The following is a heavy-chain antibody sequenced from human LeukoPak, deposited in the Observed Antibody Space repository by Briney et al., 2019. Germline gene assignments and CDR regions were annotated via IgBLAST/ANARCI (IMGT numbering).Heavy chain of an antibody. CDR2: ISGSGGST. CDR1: GFTFSSYA. D-gene: IGHD3-22*01. CDR3: AKDSHYYYDSSGYYRFDY. V-gene: IGHV3-23*01. Sequence: TGGSLRLSCAASGFTFSSYAMNWVRQAPGKGLEWVSAISGSGGSTYYADSVKGRFTISRDNSKNTLYLQMNSLRAEDTAVYYCAKDSHYYYDSSGYYRFDYWGQGTLVTVSS. J-gene: IGHJ4*02.